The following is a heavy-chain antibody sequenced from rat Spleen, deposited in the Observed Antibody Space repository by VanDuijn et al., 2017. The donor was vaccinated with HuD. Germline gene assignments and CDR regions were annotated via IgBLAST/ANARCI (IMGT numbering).Heavy chain of an antibody. CDR1: GFTFSDYN. CDR3: TTDTFYDGTYYPGGFDY. Sequence: EVQLVESGGGLVRPGRSLKLSCAASGFTFSDYNMAWVRQAPKKGLEWVATIIYDASGRTYYPDSVKGRFTISRDNTRSTLYLQLDSLRSEDTATYYCTTDTFYDGTYYPGGFDYWGQGVMVTVSS. V-gene: IGHV5S10*01. J-gene: IGHJ2*01. D-gene: IGHD1-12*02. CDR2: IIYDASGRT.